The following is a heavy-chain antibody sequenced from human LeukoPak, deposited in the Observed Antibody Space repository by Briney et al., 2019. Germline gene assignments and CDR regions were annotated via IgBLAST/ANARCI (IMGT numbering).Heavy chain of an antibody. CDR1: GFTFSSYG. CDR2: ISGSGGST. J-gene: IGHJ4*02. Sequence: GGSLRLSCAASGFTFSSYGMSWVRQAPGKGLEWVSAISGSGGSTYYADSVKGRFTISRDNSKNTLYLQMNSLRAEDTAVYYCAKDRGVRGAMSFNYFDYWGQGTLVTVSS. V-gene: IGHV3-23*01. CDR3: AKDRGVRGAMSFNYFDY. D-gene: IGHD3-10*01.